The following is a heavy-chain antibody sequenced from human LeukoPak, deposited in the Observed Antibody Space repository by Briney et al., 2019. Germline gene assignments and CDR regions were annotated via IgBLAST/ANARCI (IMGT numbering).Heavy chain of an antibody. V-gene: IGHV3-72*01. CDR2: TRNKANSYST. CDR1: GFTFSDHY. J-gene: IGHJ4*02. D-gene: IGHD4-17*01. CDR3: ASGVDYGDTLLDY. Sequence: GGSLRLSCAASGFTFSDHYMDWVRQAPGKGLEWVGRTRNKANSYSTEYAPSVKGRFTISRDESKNSLYLQMNSLRAEDTAVYYCASGVDYGDTLLDYWGQGTLVTVSS.